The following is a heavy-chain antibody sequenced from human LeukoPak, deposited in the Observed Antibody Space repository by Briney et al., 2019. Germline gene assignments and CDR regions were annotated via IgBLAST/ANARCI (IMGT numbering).Heavy chain of an antibody. V-gene: IGHV3-72*01. CDR3: TTEYNFNYYDSSGYYY. CDR2: TKNKANSYTT. CDR1: GFIFSDHY. Sequence: GGSLRLSCVGSGFIFSDHYMDWVRQAPGKGLEWVGRTKNKANSYTTEYAASVKGRFAISRDDLKNSLYLQMNNLKTEDTAVYYCTTEYNFNYYDSSGYYYWGQGTLVTVSS. D-gene: IGHD3-22*01. J-gene: IGHJ4*02.